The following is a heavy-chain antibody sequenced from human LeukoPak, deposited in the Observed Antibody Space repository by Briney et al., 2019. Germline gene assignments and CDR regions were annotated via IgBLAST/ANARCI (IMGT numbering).Heavy chain of an antibody. CDR3: AREDCSSTSCYDPSVSDY. Sequence: GGSLRLSCAASGFTFSSYWMHWVRQAPGKGLVWVSRIYSDGSSTNYADSVKGRFTISRDNAKNSLYLQMNSLRAEDTAVYYCAREDCSSTSCYDPSVSDYWGQGTLVTVSS. CDR2: IYSDGSST. J-gene: IGHJ4*02. V-gene: IGHV3-74*01. D-gene: IGHD2-2*01. CDR1: GFTFSSYW.